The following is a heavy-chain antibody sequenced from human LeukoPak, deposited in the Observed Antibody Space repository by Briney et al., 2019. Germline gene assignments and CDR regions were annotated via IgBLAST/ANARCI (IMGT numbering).Heavy chain of an antibody. CDR2: IIPILGIA. CDR1: GGTFSSYA. J-gene: IGHJ3*02. V-gene: IGHV1-69*04. Sequence: ASVKVSCKASGGTFSSYAISWVRQAPGQGLEWMGRIIPILGIANYAQKFQGRVTITADKSTSTAYMELSSLRSEDTAVYYCARDRGSGSLDAFDIWGQGTMVTVSS. D-gene: IGHD3-22*01. CDR3: ARDRGSGSLDAFDI.